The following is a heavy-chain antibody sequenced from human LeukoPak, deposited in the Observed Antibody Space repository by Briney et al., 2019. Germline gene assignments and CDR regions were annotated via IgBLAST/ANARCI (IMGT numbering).Heavy chain of an antibody. D-gene: IGHD3-3*01. CDR2: IYTSGST. CDR1: GGSISSGSYY. Sequence: PSETLSLTCTVSGGSISSGSYYWSWIRQPAGKGLEWIGRIYTSGSTNYNPSLKSRVTISVDTSKNQFSLKLSSVTAADTAVYYCARVGKVTIFGVVISGWFDPWGQGTLVTVSS. V-gene: IGHV4-61*02. J-gene: IGHJ5*02. CDR3: ARVGKVTIFGVVISGWFDP.